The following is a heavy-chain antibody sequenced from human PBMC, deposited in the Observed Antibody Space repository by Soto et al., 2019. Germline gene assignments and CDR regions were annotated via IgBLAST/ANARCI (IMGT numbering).Heavy chain of an antibody. CDR3: AREGVRGIDV. CDR2: MNPNSANT. J-gene: IGHJ6*02. Sequence: QVQLVQSGAEVKKPGASVKVSCKASGYTFTSYDINWVRQATGQGLEWMGWMNPNSANTGYAQKFQGRDTLTRNTAISTAYRELSSPRSEDTAGYYCAREGVRGIDVWGQGTTVTVSS. CDR1: GYTFTSYD. D-gene: IGHD3-16*01. V-gene: IGHV1-8*01.